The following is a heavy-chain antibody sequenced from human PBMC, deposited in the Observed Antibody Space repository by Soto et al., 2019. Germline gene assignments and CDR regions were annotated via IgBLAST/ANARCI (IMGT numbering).Heavy chain of an antibody. J-gene: IGHJ4*02. V-gene: IGHV4-61*01. D-gene: IGHD6-6*01. CDR3: AIGSVAPRRVAY. CDR1: GGSVSSGSYY. CDR2: IYYSGST. Sequence: QVQLQESGPGLVKPSETLSLTCTVSGGSVSSGSYYWSWIRQPPGKGLEWIGYIYYSGSTNYNPSLKSRGTISLDTSRNQFSLNLRSVTAADTAVYYCAIGSVAPRRVAYWGQGTLVTVSS.